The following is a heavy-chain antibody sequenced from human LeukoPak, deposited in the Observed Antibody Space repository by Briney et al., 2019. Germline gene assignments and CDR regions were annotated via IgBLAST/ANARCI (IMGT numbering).Heavy chain of an antibody. J-gene: IGHJ4*02. Sequence: ASVKVSCKASGYTFTSYAMHWVRQAPGQRLEWMGWINAGNGNTKYSQEFQGRVTITRDTSASTAYMELSSLRSEDMAVYYCARSPPWYNWKGDHFDYWGQGTLVTVSS. V-gene: IGHV1-3*03. CDR1: GYTFTSYA. CDR2: INAGNGNT. D-gene: IGHD1-20*01. CDR3: ARSPPWYNWKGDHFDY.